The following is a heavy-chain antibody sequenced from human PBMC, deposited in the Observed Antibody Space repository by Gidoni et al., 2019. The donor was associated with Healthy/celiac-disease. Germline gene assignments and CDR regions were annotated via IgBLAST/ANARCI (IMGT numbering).Heavy chain of an antibody. D-gene: IGHD6-13*01. J-gene: IGHJ6*03. Sequence: QVQLVQSGAAVPTPGSSVKVSCNASAGTFSSYAISWLRQAPGQGLEWMGRIIPILGIANDAQKFQGRVKITADKSTSTAYMELSRLRSEDTDVYDCARDTLYRGSSWYSGASPPYMDVWGKGTTVTVSS. V-gene: IGHV1-69*04. CDR2: IIPILGIA. CDR3: ARDTLYRGSSWYSGASPPYMDV. CDR1: AGTFSSYA.